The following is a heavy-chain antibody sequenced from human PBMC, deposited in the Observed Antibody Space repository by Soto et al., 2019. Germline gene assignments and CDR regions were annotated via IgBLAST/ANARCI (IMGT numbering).Heavy chain of an antibody. J-gene: IGHJ4*02. CDR3: AKDQYSSIWYYGVDY. CDR1: GFSFGRYG. CDR2: ISFDGTNK. V-gene: IGHV3-30*18. Sequence: HVQLVESGGGVVQPGRSRRLSCAASGFSFGRYGMHWVRQAPGKGLEWVAVISFDGTNKYYADSVKGRFTISRDNSKNTLYLQMNSLRTEDTAVYYCAKDQYSSIWYYGVDYWGQGTLATVSP. D-gene: IGHD6-13*01.